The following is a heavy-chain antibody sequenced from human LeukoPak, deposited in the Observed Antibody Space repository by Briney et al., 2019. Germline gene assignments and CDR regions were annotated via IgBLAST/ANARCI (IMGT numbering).Heavy chain of an antibody. J-gene: IGHJ4*02. D-gene: IGHD6-13*01. CDR2: IIPIFGTA. CDR3: ARTLYIAAVPGGFDY. Sequence: ASVKVSCKASGGTFSSYAISWVRQAPGQGLEWMGGIIPIFGTANYAQKFQGRVTMTRDTSISTVYMELSRLRSDDTALYYCARTLYIAAVPGGFDYWGQGTLVTVSS. CDR1: GGTFSSYA. V-gene: IGHV1-69*05.